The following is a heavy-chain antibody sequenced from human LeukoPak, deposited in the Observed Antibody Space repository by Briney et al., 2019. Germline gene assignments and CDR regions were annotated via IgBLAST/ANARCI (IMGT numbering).Heavy chain of an antibody. Sequence: GGSLRLSCAASGFTFSSYAMNWVRQAPGKGLEWVSAISVSGGSTYYADSVKGRFTISRDNSKNTLYLQMNSLRAEDTAVYYCARADYVWGSYRTYYFDYWGQGTLVTVSS. CDR2: ISVSGGST. CDR1: GFTFSSYA. J-gene: IGHJ4*02. V-gene: IGHV3-23*01. CDR3: ARADYVWGSYRTYYFDY. D-gene: IGHD3-16*02.